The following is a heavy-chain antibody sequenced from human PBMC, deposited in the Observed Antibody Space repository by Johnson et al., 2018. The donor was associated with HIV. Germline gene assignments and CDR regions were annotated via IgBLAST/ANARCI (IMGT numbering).Heavy chain of an antibody. CDR2: VSWNGSRT. CDR1: GFTFSNSD. Sequence: VLLVESGGGVVQPGGSLRLSCAASGFTFSNSDMNWVHQAPGKRLEWVSGVSWNGSRTHYADSVKGRFIISRDNSKNTLYLQMNSLRVEDTAIYYCAKDQAGVPSAWSAFDIWGQGTMVTVYS. V-gene: IGHV3-35*01. D-gene: IGHD6-19*01. CDR3: AKDQAGVPSAWSAFDI. J-gene: IGHJ3*02.